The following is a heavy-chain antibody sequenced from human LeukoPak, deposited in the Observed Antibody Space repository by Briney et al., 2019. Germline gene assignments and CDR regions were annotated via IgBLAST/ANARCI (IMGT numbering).Heavy chain of an antibody. CDR3: ARDRGEPTEDFDY. V-gene: IGHV3-30*03. D-gene: IGHD3-16*01. CDR2: ISYDGSNK. CDR1: GFTFSSYG. J-gene: IGHJ4*02. Sequence: GGSLRLSCAASGFTFSSYGMHWVRQAPGKGLEWVAVISYDGSNKYYADSVKGRFTISRDNSKNTLYLQMNSLRAEDTAVYYCARDRGEPTEDFDYWGQGTLVTVSS.